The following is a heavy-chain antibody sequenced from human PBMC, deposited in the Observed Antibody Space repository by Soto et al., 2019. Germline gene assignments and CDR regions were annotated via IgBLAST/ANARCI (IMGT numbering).Heavy chain of an antibody. CDR1: GFTFSSYD. J-gene: IGHJ5*02. Sequence: EVQLVESGGGLVQPGGSLRLSCEASGFTFSSYDMNWVGQAPGKGLEWVSYISSSSSTIYYADSVKGRFTISRDNAKNSLYLQMNSLRAEDTAVYYCAGHGGQWLNWFDPWGQGILVTVSS. CDR3: AGHGGQWLNWFDP. CDR2: ISSSSSTI. V-gene: IGHV3-48*01. D-gene: IGHD6-19*01.